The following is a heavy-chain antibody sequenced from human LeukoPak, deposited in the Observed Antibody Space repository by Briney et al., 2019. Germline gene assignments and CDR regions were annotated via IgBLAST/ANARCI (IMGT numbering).Heavy chain of an antibody. J-gene: IGHJ4*02. V-gene: IGHV3-20*04. D-gene: IGHD5-18*01. Sequence: GGCLRLSCAASGFTFDDYGMSWVRQAPGGGLGWGSGINGNGDSTGYADSVKGRFTISRDNAKNSLYLQMTSLRAEDTALYYCAKLGKGAYSYASLPYYFDYWGQGTLVTVSS. CDR3: AKLGKGAYSYASLPYYFDY. CDR2: INGNGDST. CDR1: GFTFDDYG.